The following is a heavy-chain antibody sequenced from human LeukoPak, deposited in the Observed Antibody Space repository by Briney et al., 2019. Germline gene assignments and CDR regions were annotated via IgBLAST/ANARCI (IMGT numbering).Heavy chain of an antibody. CDR2: ISSSSSYI. CDR3: AKCRPEADSSSWYKRTYYYYYMDV. CDR1: GFTFSSYS. J-gene: IGHJ6*03. Sequence: PGGSLRLSCAASGFTFSSYSMNWVRQAPGKGLEWVSSISSSSSYIYYADSVKGRFTISRDNSKNTLYLQMNSLRAEDTAVYYCAKCRPEADSSSWYKRTYYYYYMDVWGKGTTVTVSS. V-gene: IGHV3-21*04. D-gene: IGHD6-13*01.